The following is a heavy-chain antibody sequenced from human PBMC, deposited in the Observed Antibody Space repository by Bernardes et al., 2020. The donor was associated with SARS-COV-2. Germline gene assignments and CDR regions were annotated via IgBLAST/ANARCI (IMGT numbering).Heavy chain of an antibody. D-gene: IGHD3-10*01. CDR1: RFSLSPSGVG. V-gene: IGHV2-5*02. CDR3: APRRALWFGASLIY. CDR2: IYWDDDK. J-gene: IGHJ4*02. Sequence: SGPTLSRPTQTLPRTCAFSRFSLSPSGVGVGWIRQPPGKALEWLALIYWDDDKRYSPSLTSRLTITKDTSKNQVVLTMTNMDPVDTATYYCAPRRALWFGASLIYLGQGTLVTVSS.